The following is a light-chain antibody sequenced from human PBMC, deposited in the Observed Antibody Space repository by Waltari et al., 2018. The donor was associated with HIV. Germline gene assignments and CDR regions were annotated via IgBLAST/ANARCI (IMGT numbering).Light chain of an antibody. CDR1: PHEMGGYNY. Sequence: QSALTQPPSASGSLGQSTTISCTETPHEMGGYNYVSGYQQHQGKAPKLLIYAVSNRPSEVSERFSGSKSGNTASLTISGLQAEDEADYYCSSFTSRSILVFGGGTKLTV. J-gene: IGLJ3*02. CDR3: SSFTSRSILV. CDR2: AVS. V-gene: IGLV2-14*03.